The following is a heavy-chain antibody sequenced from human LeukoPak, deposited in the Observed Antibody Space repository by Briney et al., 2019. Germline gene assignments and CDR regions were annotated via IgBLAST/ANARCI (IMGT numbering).Heavy chain of an antibody. Sequence: GGSLRLSCAASGFTFSSYAMSWVRQAPGKGLEWVSAISGSGGSTYYADSVKGRFTISRDNSKNTLYLQMNSLRAEDTAVYYCAKDLHPIAAAASEGYFDYWGQGTLVTVSS. CDR2: ISGSGGST. D-gene: IGHD6-13*01. CDR1: GFTFSSYA. CDR3: AKDLHPIAAAASEGYFDY. V-gene: IGHV3-23*01. J-gene: IGHJ4*02.